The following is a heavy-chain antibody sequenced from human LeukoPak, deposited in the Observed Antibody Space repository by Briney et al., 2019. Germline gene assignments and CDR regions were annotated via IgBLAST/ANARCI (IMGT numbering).Heavy chain of an antibody. D-gene: IGHD5-12*01. V-gene: IGHV3-74*01. CDR3: TSYTSGCN. J-gene: IGHJ4*02. Sequence: GGSLRLSCAASELTFNSNWMHWVRHAPGKGLVWVSRINSDGSTTNYADSVKGRFTISRDNAKNTLYLQMNSLRAEDTAVYYCTSYTSGCNWGQGTLVTVSS. CDR2: INSDGSTT. CDR1: ELTFNSNW.